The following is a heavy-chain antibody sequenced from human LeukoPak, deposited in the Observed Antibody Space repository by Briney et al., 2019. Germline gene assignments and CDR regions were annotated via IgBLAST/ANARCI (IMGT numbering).Heavy chain of an antibody. CDR2: ISSSSSTI. CDR1: GFTFSSYS. V-gene: IGHV3-48*01. Sequence: PGGSLRLSCAASGFTFSSYSMNWVRQAPGKGLEWVSYISSSSSTIYYADSVKGRFTISRDNSKNTLYLQMNSLRAEGTAVYYCANEDCSSTSCYPGAFDIWGQGTMVTVSS. J-gene: IGHJ3*02. CDR3: ANEDCSSTSCYPGAFDI. D-gene: IGHD2-2*01.